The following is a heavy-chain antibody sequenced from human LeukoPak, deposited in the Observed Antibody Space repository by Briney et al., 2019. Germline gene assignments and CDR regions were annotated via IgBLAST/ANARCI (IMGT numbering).Heavy chain of an antibody. Sequence: GRSLSLSCAASGFTFRNHGMYRVRQAPGKGLEWVAVIWYDGSTKYYADSVKGRFTISRDNSRNTLYLHMNSLRAEDTAVYYCARWGDGGLRFDSWGQGTQVTVSS. CDR1: GFTFRNHG. D-gene: IGHD3-10*01. CDR2: IWYDGSTK. CDR3: ARWGDGGLRFDS. J-gene: IGHJ4*02. V-gene: IGHV3-33*01.